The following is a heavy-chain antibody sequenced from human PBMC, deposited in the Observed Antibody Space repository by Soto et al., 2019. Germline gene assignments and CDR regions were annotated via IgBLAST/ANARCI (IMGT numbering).Heavy chain of an antibody. V-gene: IGHV4-59*01. J-gene: IGHJ6*02. D-gene: IGHD3-3*01. CDR3: ARDFGVGQKLVPTRMYYYYGMDV. Sequence: SETLSLTCTVSGGSISSYYWSWIRQPPGKGLEWIGYIYYSGSTNYNPSLKSRVTISVDTSKNQSSLKLSSVTAADTAVYYCARDFGVGQKLVPTRMYYYYGMDVWGQGTTVTVSS. CDR1: GGSISSYY. CDR2: IYYSGST.